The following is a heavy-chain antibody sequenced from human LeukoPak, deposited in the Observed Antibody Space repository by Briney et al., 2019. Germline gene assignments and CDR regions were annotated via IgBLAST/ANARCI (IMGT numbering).Heavy chain of an antibody. CDR2: ISYDGSNK. V-gene: IGHV3-30*04. D-gene: IGHD2-2*02. CDR1: GFTFSSYA. J-gene: IGHJ6*02. Sequence: TGGSLRLSCATSGFTFSSYAMHWVRQAPGKGLEWVAVISYDGSNKYYADSVKGRFTISRDNSKNTLYLQMNSLRAEDTAVYYCAREKGYCSSTSCFTWGYYYGMDVWGQGTTVTVSS. CDR3: AREKGYCSSTSCFTWGYYYGMDV.